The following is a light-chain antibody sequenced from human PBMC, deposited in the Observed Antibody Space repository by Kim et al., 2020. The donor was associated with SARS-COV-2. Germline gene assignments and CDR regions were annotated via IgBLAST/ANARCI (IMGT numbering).Light chain of an antibody. CDR3: QNYNSAPWT. CDR1: QDITNY. CDR2: AAS. J-gene: IGKJ1*01. Sequence: DIQMTQSPSSLSASVGDRVTITCRASQDITNYLAWYQQKPGKVPKLLIYAASTLQSGVPSRFSGSGSGTDFTLTISSLQPEDVATYYCQNYNSAPWTFGQGTKVEIK. V-gene: IGKV1-27*01.